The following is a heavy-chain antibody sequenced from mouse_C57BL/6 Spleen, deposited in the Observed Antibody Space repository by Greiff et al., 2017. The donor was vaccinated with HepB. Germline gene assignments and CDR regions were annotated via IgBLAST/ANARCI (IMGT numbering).Heavy chain of an antibody. CDR3: AREAFITTVVREYYFDY. Sequence: VQLQQSGAELARPGASVKLSCKASGYTFTSYGISWVKQRTGQGLEWIGEIYPRSGNTYYNEKFKGKATLTADKSSSTAYMELRSLTSEDSAVYFCAREAFITTVVREYYFDYWGQGTTLTVSS. V-gene: IGHV1-81*01. CDR1: GYTFTSYG. D-gene: IGHD1-1*01. J-gene: IGHJ2*01. CDR2: IYPRSGNT.